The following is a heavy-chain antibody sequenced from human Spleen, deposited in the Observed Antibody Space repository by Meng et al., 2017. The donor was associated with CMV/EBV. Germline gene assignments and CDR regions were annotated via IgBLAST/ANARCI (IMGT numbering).Heavy chain of an antibody. CDR1: GFTFSSYE. CDR3: ARGSYDVLAGLWD. Sequence: GGSLRLSCAASGFTFSSYEMNWVRQAPGKGLEWVSYISSSGSTIYYADSVKGRFTISRDNAKNSLFLQMNSLRAEDTAVYYCARGSYDVLAGLWDWGQGTLVTVSS. J-gene: IGHJ4*02. V-gene: IGHV3-48*03. D-gene: IGHD3-9*01. CDR2: ISSSGSTI.